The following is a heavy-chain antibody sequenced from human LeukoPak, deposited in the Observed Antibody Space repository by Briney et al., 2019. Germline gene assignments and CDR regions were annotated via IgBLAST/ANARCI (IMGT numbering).Heavy chain of an antibody. CDR1: GFTFGSYW. D-gene: IGHD6-13*01. CDR2: INSDGTST. Sequence: GGSLRLSCAASGFTFGSYWMHWVRHAPGRGLVWVSRINSDGTSTYYADSVKGRFTISRDNAKSTLHLQMNSLRAEDTAVYYCTRGHPGYSSSWADYWGQGTLVTVSS. V-gene: IGHV3-74*01. J-gene: IGHJ4*02. CDR3: TRGHPGYSSSWADY.